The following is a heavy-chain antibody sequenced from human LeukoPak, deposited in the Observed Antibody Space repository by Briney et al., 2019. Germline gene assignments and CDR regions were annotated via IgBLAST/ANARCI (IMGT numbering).Heavy chain of an antibody. CDR2: ISGSGGST. J-gene: IGHJ4*02. Sequence: GGSLRLSCAASAFTFSSYAMSWVRQASGKGLDPVSAISGSGGSTYYADSVKGRFTISRDNSKNTLYLQMNSLRAEDTAVYYCAKVFSIVGATTFDYWGQGTLVTVSS. CDR3: AKVFSIVGATTFDY. CDR1: AFTFSSYA. D-gene: IGHD1-26*01. V-gene: IGHV3-23*01.